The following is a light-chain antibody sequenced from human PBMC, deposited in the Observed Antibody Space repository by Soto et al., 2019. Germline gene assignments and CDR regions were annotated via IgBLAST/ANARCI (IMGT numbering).Light chain of an antibody. Sequence: EIVMTQSPATLSVSPGDRATLSCRASQSVTSNLAWYQQKPGQAPRLLIYGASTRATDIPARFSGSGSGTEFTLTISSLQSEDFAVYYCQQRSNWPPITFGQGTRLEIK. CDR3: QQRSNWPPIT. J-gene: IGKJ5*01. CDR2: GAS. V-gene: IGKV3-15*01. CDR1: QSVTSN.